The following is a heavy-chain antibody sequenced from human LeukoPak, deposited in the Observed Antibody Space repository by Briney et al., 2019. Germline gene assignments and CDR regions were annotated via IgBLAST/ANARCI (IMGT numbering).Heavy chain of an antibody. J-gene: IGHJ4*02. Sequence: GASLRLSCAASGFTFSSYAMSWVRQAPGKGLEWVSAISGSGGSTYYADSVKGRFTIYRGNSKNTLYLQMNSLRAEDTAVYYCAKDLRWLQYGYWGQGTLVTVSS. CDR2: ISGSGGST. CDR1: GFTFSSYA. CDR3: AKDLRWLQYGY. V-gene: IGHV3-23*01. D-gene: IGHD5-24*01.